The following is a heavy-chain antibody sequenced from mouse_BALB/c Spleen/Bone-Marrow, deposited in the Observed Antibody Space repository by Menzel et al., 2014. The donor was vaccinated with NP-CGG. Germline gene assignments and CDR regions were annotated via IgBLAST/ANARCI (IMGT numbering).Heavy chain of an antibody. D-gene: IGHD2-14*01. CDR3: ARSVRRDWYFDV. CDR2: INPYNDGS. J-gene: IGHJ1*01. V-gene: IGHV1-14*01. Sequence: EVQLQQSGPELVKPGASVKMSCKASGYTFTSCVIHWVKQKPGQGLEWIGYINPYNDGSKYNEKFKGKATLTSDKSSSTAYMELSSLTSEDAAVYFCARSVRRDWYFDVWGAGTTVTVSS. CDR1: GYTFTSCV.